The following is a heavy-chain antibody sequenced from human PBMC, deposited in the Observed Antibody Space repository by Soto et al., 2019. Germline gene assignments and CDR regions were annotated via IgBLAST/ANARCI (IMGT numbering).Heavy chain of an antibody. V-gene: IGHV1-18*01. J-gene: IGHJ3*02. CDR2: ISTYNGAT. CDR3: AILHTFYYDISGDDAFDI. Sequence: GASVKVSCKASGYTLTNCGLSWVRQAPGQGLEWMGWISTYNGATNYAQKLQGRVTMTTDTSTNTAYMELRSLRSDDTAVYYCAILHTFYYDISGDDAFDIWGKGTMVTVSS. CDR1: GYTLTNCG. D-gene: IGHD3-22*01.